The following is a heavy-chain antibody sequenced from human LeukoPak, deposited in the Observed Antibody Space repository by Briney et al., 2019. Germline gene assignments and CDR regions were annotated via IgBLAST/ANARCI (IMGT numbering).Heavy chain of an antibody. J-gene: IGHJ4*02. Sequence: GGSLRLSCAATGFTFSSYAMSWVRQAPGKGLEWVSAISGSGGSTYYADSVKGRFTISRDNSKNTLYLQMNSLRAEDTAVYYCAKGLLWFGELSPFDYWGQGTLVTVSS. CDR3: AKGLLWFGELSPFDY. CDR2: ISGSGGST. V-gene: IGHV3-23*01. D-gene: IGHD3-10*01. CDR1: GFTFSSYA.